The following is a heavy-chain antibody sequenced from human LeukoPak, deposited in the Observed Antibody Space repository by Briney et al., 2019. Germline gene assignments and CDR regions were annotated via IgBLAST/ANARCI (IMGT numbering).Heavy chain of an antibody. D-gene: IGHD3-3*01. J-gene: IGHJ4*02. CDR3: ARGLRDAIFGVVIIPVAYVYYFDY. Sequence: AAVKVSCKASGGTFSSYAISWVRQATGQGLEWMGWMNPNSGNTGYAQKFQGRVTITRNTSISTAHMELSSLRSEDTAVYYCARGLRDAIFGVVIIPVAYVYYFDYWGQGTLVTVSP. CDR2: MNPNSGNT. CDR1: GGTFSSYA. V-gene: IGHV1-8*03.